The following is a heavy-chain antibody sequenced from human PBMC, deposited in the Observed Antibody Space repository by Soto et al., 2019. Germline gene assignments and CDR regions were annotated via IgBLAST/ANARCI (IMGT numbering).Heavy chain of an antibody. D-gene: IGHD6-6*01. V-gene: IGHV4-59*01. CDR2: IYYSGST. CDR1: GFSISSYY. J-gene: IGHJ1*01. CDR3: ARAPWRRPNSSPFPY. Sequence: SETLSLTCTVSGFSISSYYWSWIRQPPGKGLEWIGYIYYSGSTNYNPSLKSRVTISVDTSKNQFSLKLSSVTAADTAVYYCARAPWRRPNSSPFPYSAQGLPVAVS.